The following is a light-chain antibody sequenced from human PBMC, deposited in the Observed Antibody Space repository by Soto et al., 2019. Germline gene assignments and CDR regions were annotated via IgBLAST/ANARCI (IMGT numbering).Light chain of an antibody. CDR2: WAS. V-gene: IGKV4-1*01. CDR3: QQYYTTLCT. Sequence: DIVMTQSPDSLAVSLGERATINCKSSQSVLYSSNNKNYLAWYQQKPGQPPKLLIYWASTRESGVPDRFSGSGSETDFTLTISSLQAEDVAVYYCQQYYTTLCTFGQGTKVEIK. J-gene: IGKJ2*02. CDR1: QSVLYSSNNKNY.